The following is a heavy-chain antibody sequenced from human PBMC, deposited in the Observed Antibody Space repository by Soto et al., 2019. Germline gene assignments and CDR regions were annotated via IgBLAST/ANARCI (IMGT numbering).Heavy chain of an antibody. J-gene: IGHJ5*02. CDR2: TYYRSRFFS. CDR1: GDSVSSYSAA. V-gene: IGHV6-1*01. CDR3: ASDRYSSSGWFDP. D-gene: IGHD6-6*01. Sequence: SQTLSLTCAISGDSVSSYSAAWNWIRQSPSGGLEWLGRTYYRSRFFSDYAESVKSRIIINPDTSKNQFSLQLKSVTPEDTAVYYCASDRYSSSGWFDPWGQGTPVTVSS.